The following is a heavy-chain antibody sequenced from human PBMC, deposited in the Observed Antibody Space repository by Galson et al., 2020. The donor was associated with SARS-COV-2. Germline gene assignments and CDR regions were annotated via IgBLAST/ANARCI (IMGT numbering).Heavy chain of an antibody. J-gene: IGHJ4*02. CDR3: ARGGSDLDY. Sequence: GESLKISCAASGFTFSSYWMSWVRQAPGKGLEWVANIKEDGSEKNYVDSVKGRFTISRDNAKNSLYLQMNSLRAEDAAVYYCARGGSDLDYWGQGTLVTVSS. CDR2: IKEDGSEK. V-gene: IGHV3-7*01. CDR1: GFTFSSYW.